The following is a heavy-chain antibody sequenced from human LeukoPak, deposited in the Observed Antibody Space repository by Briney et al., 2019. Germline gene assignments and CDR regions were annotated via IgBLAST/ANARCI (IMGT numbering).Heavy chain of an antibody. J-gene: IGHJ5*02. CDR3: ARDVYNWFDP. CDR1: NYSFPSYG. V-gene: IGHV1-18*01. CDR2: INPYNGNT. Sequence: GASVTVSCKASNYSFPSYGISWVRQAPGQGLEWLGWINPYNGNTNSAQILQGRVTLTTDSSTTTAYMELRSLRSDDTAVYYCARDVYNWFDPWGQGTLVTVSS.